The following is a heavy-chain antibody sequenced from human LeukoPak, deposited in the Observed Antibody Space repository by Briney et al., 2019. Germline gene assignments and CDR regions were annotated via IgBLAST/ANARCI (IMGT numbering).Heavy chain of an antibody. V-gene: IGHV3-11*01. CDR3: ARGQDILTGYPIPLDY. CDR1: GFTFSDYY. CDR2: ISSSGSTI. D-gene: IGHD3-9*01. Sequence: GGSLRLSCAASGFTFSDYYMSWIRQAPGKGLEWVSYISSSGSTIYYADSVKGRFTISRDNAKNSLYLQMNSLRAEDTAVYYCARGQDILTGYPIPLDYWGQGTLVTVSS. J-gene: IGHJ4*02.